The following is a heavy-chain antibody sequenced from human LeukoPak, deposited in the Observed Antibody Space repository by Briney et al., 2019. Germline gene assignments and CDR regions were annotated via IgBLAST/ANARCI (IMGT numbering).Heavy chain of an antibody. D-gene: IGHD1-26*01. CDR3: ARESGNYRVFDY. V-gene: IGHV4-4*07. J-gene: IGHJ4*02. CDR2: INTSGNT. CDR1: GGTISSYY. Sequence: PSETLSLTCKVSGGTISSYYWSWIRQPAGKGLGGIGRINTSGNTNYSPSLKSRVTMSVDTSKNHFSLKLSSVTAADTAVYYCARESGNYRVFDYWGQGSLVTVSS.